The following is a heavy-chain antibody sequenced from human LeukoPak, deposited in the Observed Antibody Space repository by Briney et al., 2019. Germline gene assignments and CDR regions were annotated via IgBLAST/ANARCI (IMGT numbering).Heavy chain of an antibody. CDR3: ARVPNYYGSGSYQEFDY. Sequence: SETLSLTCTVSGYSISSGYYWGWIRQPPGKGLEWIGSIYHSGSTYYNPSLKSRVTISVDTSKNQFSLKLSSVTAADTAVYYCARVPNYYGSGSYQEFDYWGQGTLVTVSS. D-gene: IGHD3-10*01. J-gene: IGHJ4*02. V-gene: IGHV4-38-2*02. CDR2: IYHSGST. CDR1: GYSISSGYY.